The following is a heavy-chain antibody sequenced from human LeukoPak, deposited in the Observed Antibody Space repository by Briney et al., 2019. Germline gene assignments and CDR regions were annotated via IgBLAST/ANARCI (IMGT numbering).Heavy chain of an antibody. CDR2: INPNSGGT. D-gene: IGHD7-27*01. CDR3: ARGPGDRPTYFDY. CDR1: GYTFTGYY. J-gene: IGHJ4*02. V-gene: IGHV1-2*02. Sequence: ASVKVSCKASGYTFTGYYMHWVRQAPGQGLEWMGWINPNSGGTNYAQKFQGRVTMTRDTSISTAYMELSRLRSDDTAVYYCARGPGDRPTYFDYWGQGTLVTVSS.